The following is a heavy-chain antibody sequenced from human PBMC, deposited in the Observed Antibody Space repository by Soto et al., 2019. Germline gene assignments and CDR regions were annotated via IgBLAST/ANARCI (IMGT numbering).Heavy chain of an antibody. D-gene: IGHD5-18*01. Sequence: GGSLRLSCAASGFTFSSDAMSCVRQAPGKGLEWVSAISGSGGSTYYADSVKGRFTISRDNSKNTLYLQMNSLRAEDTAVYYCAKDRRYSYGHYYYYGMDVWVQGSTVTVSS. J-gene: IGHJ6*02. CDR2: ISGSGGST. CDR3: AKDRRYSYGHYYYYGMDV. CDR1: GFTFSSDA. V-gene: IGHV3-23*01.